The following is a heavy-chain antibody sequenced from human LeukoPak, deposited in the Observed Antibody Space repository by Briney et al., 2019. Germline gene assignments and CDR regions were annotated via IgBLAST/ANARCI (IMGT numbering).Heavy chain of an antibody. J-gene: IGHJ4*02. CDR1: GFTFNNYA. V-gene: IGHV3-23*01. Sequence: GGSLRLSRAAAGFTFNNYAMSWVRQAPGKGLKWVSGISSGGSTYYADSVKGRFTISRDNSKNTLFLQMNSLRAEDTAVSYCAKDTYSSSPYYFDYWGQGTLVTVSS. D-gene: IGHD6-6*01. CDR3: AKDTYSSSPYYFDY. CDR2: ISSGGST.